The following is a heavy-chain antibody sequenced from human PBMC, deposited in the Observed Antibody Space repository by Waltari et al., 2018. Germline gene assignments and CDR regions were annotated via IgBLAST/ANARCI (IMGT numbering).Heavy chain of an antibody. CDR2: IYYSGST. J-gene: IGHJ5*02. Sequence: QVQLQESGPVLLKPSETLSLTCTVSGGSVSSGSYYWTWLRQPPGKGLAWIGYIYYSGSTNYNTSRKSRVTISVDTSKNQFSMKLSNVTAADTVVYYCAREAYCSGGRCDAPAGFDHWGQGTLVTVSS. CDR1: GGSVSSGSYY. CDR3: AREAYCSGGRCDAPAGFDH. V-gene: IGHV4-61*01. D-gene: IGHD2-15*01.